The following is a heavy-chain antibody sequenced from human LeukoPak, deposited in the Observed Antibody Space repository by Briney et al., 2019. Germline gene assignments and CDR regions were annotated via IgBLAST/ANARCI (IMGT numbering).Heavy chain of an antibody. Sequence: PSETLSLTCAVSGGSISSSNWWSWVRQPPGKGLEWIGEIYHSGSTNYNPSLKSRVTISVDKSKNQFSLKLSSVTAADTAVYYCARSLAVARVYFDYWGQGTLVTVSS. V-gene: IGHV4-4*02. CDR3: ARSLAVARVYFDY. D-gene: IGHD6-19*01. J-gene: IGHJ4*02. CDR1: GGSISSSNW. CDR2: IYHSGST.